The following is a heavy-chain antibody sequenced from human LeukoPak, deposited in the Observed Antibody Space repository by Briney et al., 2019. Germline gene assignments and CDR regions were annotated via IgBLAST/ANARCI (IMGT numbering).Heavy chain of an antibody. CDR3: ARDKGLFDYDSSGQFDY. V-gene: IGHV3-30-3*01. D-gene: IGHD3-22*01. Sequence: GRSLRLSCAASGFTFSSYAMHWVRKAPGKGLEWVAVISYDGSNKYYADSVKGRFTISRDNSKNTLYLQMNSLRAEDTAVYYCARDKGLFDYDSSGQFDYWGQGTLVTVSS. CDR1: GFTFSSYA. CDR2: ISYDGSNK. J-gene: IGHJ4*02.